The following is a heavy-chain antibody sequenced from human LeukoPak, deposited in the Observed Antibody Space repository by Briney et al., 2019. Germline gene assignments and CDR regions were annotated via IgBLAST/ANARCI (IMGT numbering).Heavy chain of an antibody. V-gene: IGHV3-48*02. J-gene: IGHJ4*02. Sequence: GGSLRLSCAASGFSFSSENMHWVRPAPQKGLEWLSFIGRSGSPIVYADSVKGRFISSRDNAKNSVFLEMNSLRDDDTGVYYCARGFSSSWFYGWGQGTLVTVSS. CDR3: ARGFSSSWFYG. CDR1: GFSFSSEN. CDR2: IGRSGSPI. D-gene: IGHD6-13*01.